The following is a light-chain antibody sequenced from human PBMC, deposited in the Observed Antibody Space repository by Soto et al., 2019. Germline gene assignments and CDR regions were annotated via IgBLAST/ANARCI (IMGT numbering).Light chain of an antibody. CDR2: WAS. J-gene: IGKJ5*01. CDR3: MQGLETPPVT. CDR1: QSVLYSSNNKNY. Sequence: DIVMTQSPDSLTVSLGERATINCRSSQSVLYSSNNKNYLAWYQHKPGQPPKLLIYWASTRDSGVPDRFSGSGSGTDFTLTISSLQAEDVAVYSCMQGLETPPVTFGQGTRLEI. V-gene: IGKV4-1*01.